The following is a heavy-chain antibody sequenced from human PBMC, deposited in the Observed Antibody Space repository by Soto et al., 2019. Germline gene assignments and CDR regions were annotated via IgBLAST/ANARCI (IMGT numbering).Heavy chain of an antibody. CDR2: IVPLLGIT. V-gene: IGHV1-69*01. J-gene: IGHJ1*01. CDR1: GGTFSGYA. Sequence: QAQLMQSGAAVKKPGSSVKVSCKASGGTFSGYAISWVRQAPGQGLEWMGGIVPLLGITNYAQKFQGRITIAADESTGTAYMDLRSLRSEDTAVYYCARDPRSITGTTSSEDFQHWGQGTLVSVSS. D-gene: IGHD1-20*01. CDR3: ARDPRSITGTTSSEDFQH.